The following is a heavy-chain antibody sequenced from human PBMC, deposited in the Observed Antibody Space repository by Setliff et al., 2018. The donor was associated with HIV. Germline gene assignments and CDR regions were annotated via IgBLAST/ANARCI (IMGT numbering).Heavy chain of an antibody. CDR1: GGSLSGYH. CDR2: INHSGST. D-gene: IGHD6-6*01. Sequence: SETLSLTCAVYGGSLSGYHWSWIRQSPEKGLEWIGEINHSGSTNYNPSLKSRVTISVDTSKKQVSLRLTSVTAADTAVYYCARGGRSLAAQTWFDPWGQGTLVTVSS. V-gene: IGHV4-34*01. CDR3: ARGGRSLAAQTWFDP. J-gene: IGHJ5*02.